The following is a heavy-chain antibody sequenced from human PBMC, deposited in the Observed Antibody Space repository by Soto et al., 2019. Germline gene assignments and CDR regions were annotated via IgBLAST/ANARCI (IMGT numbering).Heavy chain of an antibody. CDR3: AKDLYGDTWPLEF. D-gene: IGHD4-17*01. Sequence: GGSLRLSCVGSGLALSPYTMNWVRQAPGKGLEWVSSISDGSSYKYYADSVKGRLTISRDNTRNSLYLQMSSLRAEDTGTYFWAKDLYGDTWPLEFWGQGALVTVSS. CDR2: ISDGSSYK. J-gene: IGHJ4*02. CDR1: GLALSPYT. V-gene: IGHV3-21*04.